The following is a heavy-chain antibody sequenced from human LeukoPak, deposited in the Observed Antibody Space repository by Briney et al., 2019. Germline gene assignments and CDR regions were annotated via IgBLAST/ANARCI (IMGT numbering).Heavy chain of an antibody. Sequence: SETLPLTCTVSGGPTSSGGFSWTWIRQPPGKGLEWIGYIFQSASPSYNPSLRSRVTISVDTSTNQFSLRLNSVTAADTAMYYCARDRAGLGLLDFWGQGTMVTVFS. D-gene: IGHD1-26*01. V-gene: IGHV4-30-2*01. CDR3: ARDRAGLGLLDF. CDR2: IFQSASP. J-gene: IGHJ3*01. CDR1: GGPTSSGGFS.